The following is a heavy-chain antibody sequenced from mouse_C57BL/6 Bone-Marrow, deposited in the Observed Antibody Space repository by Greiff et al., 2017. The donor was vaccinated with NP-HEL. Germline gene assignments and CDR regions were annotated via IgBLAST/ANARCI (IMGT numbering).Heavy chain of an antibody. D-gene: IGHD1-1*01. CDR1: GYTFTDYE. Sequence: VQLQQSGAELVRPGASVTLSCKASGYTFTDYEMHWVKQTPVHGLEWIGAIDPETGGTAYNQKFKGKAILTADNSSSTAYMELRSLTSEDSAVYYCTRGRNYGSSYDWYFDVWGTGTTVTVSS. CDR3: TRGRNYGSSYDWYFDV. J-gene: IGHJ1*03. CDR2: IDPETGGT. V-gene: IGHV1-15*01.